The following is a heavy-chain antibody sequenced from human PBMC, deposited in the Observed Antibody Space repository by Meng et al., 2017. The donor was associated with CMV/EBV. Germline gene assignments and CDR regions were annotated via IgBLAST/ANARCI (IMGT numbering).Heavy chain of an antibody. D-gene: IGHD6-19*01. CDR3: AREDSSGWYEGPFDY. J-gene: IGHJ4*02. V-gene: IGHV6-1*01. CDR2: TYYTSKWYN. CDR1: GDSVASNSAA. Sequence: SETLSLTGAISGDSVASNSAAWNWIRQSPSRGLEWLGRTYYTSKWYNDYAVSVKSRITINPDTSKNQFSLQLNSVTPEDTAVYYCAREDSSGWYEGPFDYWGQGTLVTVSS.